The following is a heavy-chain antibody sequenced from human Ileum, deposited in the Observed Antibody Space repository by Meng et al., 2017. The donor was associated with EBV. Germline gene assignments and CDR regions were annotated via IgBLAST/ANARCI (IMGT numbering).Heavy chain of an antibody. J-gene: IGHJ5*02. CDR2: ITSSGGII. CDR1: GFTFSDYY. D-gene: IGHD1-26*01. V-gene: IGHV3-11*01. CDR3: ASARGSWFDP. Sequence: VQVVGCGGGLIQPGGSLSLSCAASGFTFSDYYMSWIRQAPGKGLEWVSYITSSGGIIYYADSVKGRFTISRDNAKKSLYLQMNSLRAEDTAVHYCASARGSWFDPWGQGTLVTVSS.